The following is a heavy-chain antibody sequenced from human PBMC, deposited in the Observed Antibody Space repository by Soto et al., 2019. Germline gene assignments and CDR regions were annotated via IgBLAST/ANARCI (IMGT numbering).Heavy chain of an antibody. V-gene: IGHV4-34*01. CDR2: INHSGST. CDR1: GGSFSGYY. Sequence: PSETLSLTCAVYGGSFSGYYWSWIRQPPGKGLEWIGEINHSGSTNYNPSLKSRVTISIDTSKNQFSLKLSSVTAADTAVYYCARGLGYGDYDQDDWGQGTLVTVSS. CDR3: ARGLGYGDYDQDD. J-gene: IGHJ4*02. D-gene: IGHD4-17*01.